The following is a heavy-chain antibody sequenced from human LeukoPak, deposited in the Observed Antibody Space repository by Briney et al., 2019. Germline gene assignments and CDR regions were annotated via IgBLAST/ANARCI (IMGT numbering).Heavy chain of an antibody. V-gene: IGHV4-39*07. J-gene: IGHJ3*02. CDR1: GDSISTSDSY. D-gene: IGHD6-19*01. CDR2: IYYGRDT. Sequence: PSETLSLTCTASGDSISTSDSYWGWIRQPPGKGLEWIGSIYYGRDTFYTPSLKSRLTISVDTSKNQFSLRLISVTAADTAVYYCARDFDLKFSSGWQSTGNAFDIWGQGTMVTVSS. CDR3: ARDFDLKFSSGWQSTGNAFDI.